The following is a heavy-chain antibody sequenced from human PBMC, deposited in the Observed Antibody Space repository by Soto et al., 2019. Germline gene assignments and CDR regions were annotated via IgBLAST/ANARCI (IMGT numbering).Heavy chain of an antibody. D-gene: IGHD3-22*01. V-gene: IGHV4-30-2*01. J-gene: IGHJ4*02. Sequence: PSETLSLTCTVSGGSISSGGYSWSWIRQPPGKGLEWIGYIYHSGSTYYNPSLKSRVTISVDRSKNQFSLKLSSVTAADTAVYYCARGGGYYDSSAWPHDYWGQGTLVTVSS. CDR2: IYHSGST. CDR1: GGSISSGGYS. CDR3: ARGGGYYDSSAWPHDY.